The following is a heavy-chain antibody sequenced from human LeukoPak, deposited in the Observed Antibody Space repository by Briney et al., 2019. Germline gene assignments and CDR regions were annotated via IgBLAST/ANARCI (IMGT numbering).Heavy chain of an antibody. J-gene: IGHJ4*02. D-gene: IGHD3-16*01. CDR3: ARDGGAFDY. V-gene: IGHV3-30*04. CDR2: VSHDGRTK. CDR1: GFTFSIYA. Sequence: GGSLRLSCAASGFTFSIYAIHWVRQAPGKGLEWVAVVSHDGRTKYYADSVKGRSTISRDNSKNTLYLQMNSLRAEDTAVYYCARDGGAFDYWGQGTLVTVSS.